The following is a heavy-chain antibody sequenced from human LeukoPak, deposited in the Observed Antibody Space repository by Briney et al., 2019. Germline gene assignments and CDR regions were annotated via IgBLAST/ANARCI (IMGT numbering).Heavy chain of an antibody. V-gene: IGHV3-48*01. D-gene: IGHD3-3*01. CDR3: ARALMSIFGEENYYMDV. CDR1: GFTFSSYS. J-gene: IGHJ6*03. CDR2: ISSSSSTI. Sequence: PGGSLRLSCAASGFTFSSYSMNWVRQAPGKGLEWVSYISSSSSTIYYADSVKGRFTISRDNAKNSLYLQMNSLRAEDTAVYYCARALMSIFGEENYYMDVWGKGTTVTVSS.